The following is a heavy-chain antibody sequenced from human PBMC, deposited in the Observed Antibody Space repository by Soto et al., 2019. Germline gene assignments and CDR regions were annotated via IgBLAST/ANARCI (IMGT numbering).Heavy chain of an antibody. J-gene: IGHJ3*02. CDR3: AHHLIAWGDAFDI. D-gene: IGHD7-27*01. CDR2: IYWDDDK. V-gene: IGHV2-5*02. CDR1: GFSLSTNGAG. Sequence: QITFKESGPTLVKPTQTLTLTCTFSGFSLSTNGAGVSWIRQPPGKALEWLALIYWDDDKRYSPSLRRRHTISKDTSKNQVVLTLTNMDPVDTETYYCAHHLIAWGDAFDIWGQGTRVTVSS.